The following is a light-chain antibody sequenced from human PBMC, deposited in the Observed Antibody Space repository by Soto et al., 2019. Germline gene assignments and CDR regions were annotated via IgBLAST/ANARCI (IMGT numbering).Light chain of an antibody. V-gene: IGKV3-20*01. CDR1: QSVKFNY. Sequence: IVLTQSPGTLSLSPGETATLSCWASQSVKFNYLAWYQQKPGQAPRLLISGASTRATDIPDRFRGSGSGTDFTLTISGLDPEDFAVYYCQQYGASPLTFGGGTKVEIK. CDR2: GAS. J-gene: IGKJ4*01. CDR3: QQYGASPLT.